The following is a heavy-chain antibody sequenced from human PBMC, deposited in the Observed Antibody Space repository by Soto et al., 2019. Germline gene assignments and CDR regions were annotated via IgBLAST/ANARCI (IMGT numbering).Heavy chain of an antibody. CDR1: GYTFTSYD. Sequence: ASVKVSCKASGYTFTSYDINWVRQATGQGLEWMGWMNPNSGNTGYVQKFQGRVTMTRNTSISTAYMELSSLRSEDTAVYYCARGRITIFGVVKGYYYMDVWGKGTTVTVSS. CDR3: ARGRITIFGVVKGYYYMDV. CDR2: MNPNSGNT. D-gene: IGHD3-3*01. V-gene: IGHV1-8*01. J-gene: IGHJ6*03.